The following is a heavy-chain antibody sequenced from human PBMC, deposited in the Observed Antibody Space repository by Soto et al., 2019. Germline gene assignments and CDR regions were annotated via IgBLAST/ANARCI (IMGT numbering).Heavy chain of an antibody. J-gene: IGHJ4*02. CDR2: INAGNGNT. CDR1: GYTFTSYA. Sequence: ASVKVSCKASGYTFTSYAMHWVRQAPGQRLEWMGWINAGNGNTKYSQKFQGRVTITRDTSASTAYMELSSLRSEDTAVYYCARVPVTIFGVVTRSFDYGAQGTLVTVSS. V-gene: IGHV1-3*01. CDR3: ARVPVTIFGVVTRSFDY. D-gene: IGHD3-3*01.